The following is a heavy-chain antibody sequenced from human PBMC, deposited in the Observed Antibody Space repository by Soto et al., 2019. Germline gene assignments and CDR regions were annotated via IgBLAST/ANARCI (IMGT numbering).Heavy chain of an antibody. CDR1: GGSISSSNW. CDR3: ARGGRGRPGHYYFDY. D-gene: IGHD3-10*01. CDR2: IYHSGST. Sequence: QVQLQESGPGLVKPSGTLSLTCAVSGGSISSSNWWSWVRQPPGKGLEWIGEIYHSGSTNYIPSLKSRVTISVDKSKNQFSLKLSSVIAADTAVYYCARGGRGRPGHYYFDYWGQGTLVTVSS. V-gene: IGHV4-4*02. J-gene: IGHJ4*02.